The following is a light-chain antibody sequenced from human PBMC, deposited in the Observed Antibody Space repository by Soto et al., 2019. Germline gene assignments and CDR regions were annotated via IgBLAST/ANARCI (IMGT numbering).Light chain of an antibody. J-gene: IGLJ3*02. Sequence: QLVLTQSPSASGSLGASVKLTCTLSSDYTTYAFAWHQQQSEKGPRFLMKINYDGTHSKGDGFFDRFSGSSSGAERHLTISCLQSGGGADYYCQSLGTGIQVFGVGTKLTVL. CDR1: SDYTTYA. CDR2: INYDGTH. V-gene: IGLV4-69*01. CDR3: QSLGTGIQV.